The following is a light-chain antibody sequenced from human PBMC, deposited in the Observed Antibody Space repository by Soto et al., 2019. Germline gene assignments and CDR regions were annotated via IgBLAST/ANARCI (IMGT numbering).Light chain of an antibody. CDR2: EVS. V-gene: IGLV2-14*01. CDR1: SSDVGGYNY. Sequence: QSVLTQPASVSGSPGQSITISCTGTSSDVGGYNYVSWYQQHPGKVPKLLIYEVSNRPSGVSNRFSGSKSGNTASLTISGLQAEDEADYYCSSYTSSSLYVFGNGTKVTVL. CDR3: SSYTSSSLYV. J-gene: IGLJ1*01.